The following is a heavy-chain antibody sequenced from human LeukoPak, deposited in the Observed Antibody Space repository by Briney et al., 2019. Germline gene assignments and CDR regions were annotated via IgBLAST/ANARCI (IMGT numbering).Heavy chain of an antibody. CDR2: TYYSGST. CDR3: ARLVFGMDYFDY. D-gene: IGHD3-3*01. J-gene: IGHJ4*02. Sequence: SETLSLTCTVSSGSISSTTYYWGWIRQPPGKGLEWIGSTYYSGSTYSSLKSRVTISVDTSKNQFSLKLSSVTAADTAVYYCARLVFGMDYFDYWGQGTLVTVSS. CDR1: SGSISSTTYY. V-gene: IGHV4-39*01.